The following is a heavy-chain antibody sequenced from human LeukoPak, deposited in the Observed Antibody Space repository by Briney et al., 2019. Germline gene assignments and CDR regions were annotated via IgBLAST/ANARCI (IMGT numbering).Heavy chain of an antibody. V-gene: IGHV3-7*01. D-gene: IGHD3-22*01. CDR2: IKTDGSEK. CDR1: GFTFSNYW. J-gene: IGHJ1*01. Sequence: PGASLTLSCAGSGFTFSNYWMGWVRHAPGKGMQWVANIKTDGSEKYYVDSVKGRFTISRDNAKNSLYLQMNSLRAEDTAVYYCATYSSLNRREFQYWGQGTLLTVSS. CDR3: ATYSSLNRREFQY.